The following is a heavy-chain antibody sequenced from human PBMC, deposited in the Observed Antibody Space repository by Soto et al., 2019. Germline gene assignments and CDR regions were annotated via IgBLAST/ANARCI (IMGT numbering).Heavy chain of an antibody. CDR1: GFSLITRGMC. D-gene: IGHD3-22*01. J-gene: IGHJ4*02. CDR2: IDWDDDK. CDR3: ARSTYYYDSSGYGFYYFDY. Sequence: SGPTLVNPTQTLTLTCTFSGFSLITRGMCVSWIRQPPGKALEWLARIDWDDDKYYSTSLKTRLTISKDTSKNQVVLTMTNMDPVDTATYYCARSTYYYDSSGYGFYYFDYWGQGTLVTVSS. V-gene: IGHV2-70*11.